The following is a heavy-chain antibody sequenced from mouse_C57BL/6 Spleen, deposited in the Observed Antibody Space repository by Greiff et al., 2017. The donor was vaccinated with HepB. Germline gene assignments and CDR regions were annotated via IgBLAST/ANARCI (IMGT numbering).Heavy chain of an antibody. CDR2: INPNNGGT. CDR3: ARKLYSNWYFDV. V-gene: IGHV1-18*01. J-gene: IGHJ1*03. D-gene: IGHD2-5*01. Sequence: EVQLQQSGPELVKPGASVKIPCKASGYTFTDYNMDWVKQSHGKSLEWIGDINPNNGGTIYNQKFKGKATLTVDKSSSTAYMELRSLTSEDTAVYYCARKLYSNWYFDVWGTGTTVTVSS. CDR1: GYTFTDYN.